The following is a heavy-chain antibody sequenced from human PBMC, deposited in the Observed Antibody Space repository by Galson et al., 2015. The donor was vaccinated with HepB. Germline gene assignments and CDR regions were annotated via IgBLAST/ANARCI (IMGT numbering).Heavy chain of an antibody. CDR3: ARYQWFGEVYYYYGMDV. D-gene: IGHD3-10*01. J-gene: IGHJ6*02. CDR2: INSDGSST. Sequence: SLRLSCAASGFTFSSYWMHWVRQAPGKGLVWVSRINSDGSSTSYADSVKGRFTISRDNAKNTLYLQMNSLRAEDTAVYYCARYQWFGEVYYYYGMDVWGQGTTVTVSS. V-gene: IGHV3-74*01. CDR1: GFTFSSYW.